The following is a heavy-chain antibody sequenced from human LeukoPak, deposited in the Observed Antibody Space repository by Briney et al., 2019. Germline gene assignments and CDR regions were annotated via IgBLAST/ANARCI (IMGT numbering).Heavy chain of an antibody. V-gene: IGHV4-34*01. J-gene: IGHJ1*01. D-gene: IGHD3-10*01. CDR1: GGSFSGYY. CDR2: INHSGST. Sequence: SETLSLTCAVYGGSFSGYYWSWIRQPPGKGLEWIGEINHSGSTNCNPSLKSRVTISVDTSKNQFSLKLSSVTAADTAVYYCARGAPYYYGSGSYTRYFQHWGQGTLVTVSS. CDR3: ARGAPYYYGSGSYTRYFQH.